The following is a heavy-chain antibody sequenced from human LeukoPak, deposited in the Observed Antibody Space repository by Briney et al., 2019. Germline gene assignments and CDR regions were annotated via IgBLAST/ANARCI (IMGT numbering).Heavy chain of an antibody. CDR2: INAGNGHT. D-gene: IGHD5-12*01. V-gene: IGHV1-3*03. CDR1: AYSFTPYA. Sequence: GASVKVSCKTSAYSFTPYAMHWVRQAPGQRLEWMGWINAGNGHTKYSREFQGRLTITRDTSANIVYMDLSSLRSEDMAVYYCARGRWVATNQAYYFDDWGQGTLVTVSS. J-gene: IGHJ4*02. CDR3: ARGRWVATNQAYYFDD.